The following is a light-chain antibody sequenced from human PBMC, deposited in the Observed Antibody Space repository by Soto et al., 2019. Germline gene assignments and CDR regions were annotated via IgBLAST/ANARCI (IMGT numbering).Light chain of an antibody. CDR3: SSFTSSTTYV. V-gene: IGLV2-14*01. J-gene: IGLJ1*01. CDR2: NVN. CDR1: SSDVGNYNY. Sequence: QSALTQSASVSGSPGQSITISCTGTSSDVGNYNYVSWYQQHPGEVPKLIIFNVNNRPSGVSNRFSGSKSGNTASLTISGLQAEDEADYYCSSFTSSTTYVFGTGTKVPV.